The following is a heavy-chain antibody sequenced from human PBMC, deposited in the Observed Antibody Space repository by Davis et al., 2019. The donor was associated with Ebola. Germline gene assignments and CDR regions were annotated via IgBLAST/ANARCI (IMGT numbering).Heavy chain of an antibody. CDR2: IRYDAGNE. J-gene: IGHJ6*02. CDR3: ARGSRNMDV. CDR1: GFSFRSYD. V-gene: IGHV3-30*02. Sequence: PGGSLRLSCAASGFSFRSYDMHWVRQAPGKGLEWVTFIRYDAGNEYYADSVKGRFTVSRDNSKNTLYLQMNSLRAEDTAVYYCARGSRNMDVWGQGTTVTVSS.